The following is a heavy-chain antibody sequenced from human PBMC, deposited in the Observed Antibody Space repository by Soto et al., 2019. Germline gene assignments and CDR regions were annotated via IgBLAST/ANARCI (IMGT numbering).Heavy chain of an antibody. D-gene: IGHD3-9*01. V-gene: IGHV4-38-2*02. J-gene: IGHJ3*02. CDR3: ARVDYYDILTADAFDI. Sequence: SETLSLTCTVSGYSISSGYYWGWIRQPPGKGLEWIGSIYHSGSTYYNPSLKSRVTISVDTSKNQFSLKLSSVTAADTAVHYCARVDYYDILTADAFDIWGQGTMVTVSS. CDR2: IYHSGST. CDR1: GYSISSGYY.